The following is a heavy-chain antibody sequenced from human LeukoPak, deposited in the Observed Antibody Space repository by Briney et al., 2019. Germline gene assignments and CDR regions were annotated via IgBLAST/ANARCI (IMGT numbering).Heavy chain of an antibody. J-gene: IGHJ3*02. CDR2: ISAYDGDT. CDR3: ARDRVGIAVAGTPWGAFDI. V-gene: IGHV1-18*01. CDR1: GGTFSSYA. D-gene: IGHD6-19*01. Sequence: GASVKVSCKASGGTFSSYAITWVRQAPGQGLEWMGWISAYDGDTNYPQKLQGRVTMTTDTSTSTAYMELRSLRSDDTAVYYCARDRVGIAVAGTPWGAFDIWGQGTTVTVS.